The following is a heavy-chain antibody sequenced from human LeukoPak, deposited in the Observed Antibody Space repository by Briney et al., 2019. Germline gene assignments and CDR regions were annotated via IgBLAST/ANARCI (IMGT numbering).Heavy chain of an antibody. CDR1: GITLSNYA. Sequence: GGSLRLSYAVAGITLSNYARTWVRQAPGERRECVAFISGSGGGTNYADSVKGRFTISSDNYENTLYRQMNRLGAEDTAVYFCAKRGVVIRVVLVGFQKEAYYFDSWGKGALVTVAS. CDR3: AKRGVVIRVVLVGFQKEAYYFDS. V-gene: IGHV3-23*01. CDR2: ISGSGGGT. D-gene: IGHD3-10*01. J-gene: IGHJ4*02.